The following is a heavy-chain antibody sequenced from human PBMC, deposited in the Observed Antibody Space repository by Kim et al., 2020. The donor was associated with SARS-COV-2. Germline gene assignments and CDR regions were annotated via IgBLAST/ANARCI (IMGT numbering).Heavy chain of an antibody. J-gene: IGHJ6*02. V-gene: IGHV4-31*03. CDR3: ARDRLDTAMVTHYYYYGMDV. Sequence: SETLSLTCTVSGGSISSGGYYWSWIRQHPGKGLEWIGYIYYSGSTYYNPSLKSRVTISVDTSKNQFSLKLSSVTAADTAVYYCARDRLDTAMVTHYYYYGMDVWGQGTTVTVSS. CDR2: IYYSGST. CDR1: GGSISSGGYY. D-gene: IGHD5-18*01.